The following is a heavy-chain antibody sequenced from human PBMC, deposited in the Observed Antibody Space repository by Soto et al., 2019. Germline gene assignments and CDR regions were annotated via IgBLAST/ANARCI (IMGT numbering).Heavy chain of an antibody. CDR2: VYYNGST. J-gene: IGHJ4*02. CDR3: APYDFWSGYYYN. Sequence: QLQLQESGPGLVKPSETLSLTCAVSGGSISSRGYFWGWIRQPPGKGLEWIGSVYYNGSTYYNPSLKRRVTISVDTSKNQFSLKLSSVTAADTTVYYCAPYDFWSGYYYNWGQGTLVTVSS. D-gene: IGHD3-3*01. V-gene: IGHV4-39*01. CDR1: GGSISSRGYF.